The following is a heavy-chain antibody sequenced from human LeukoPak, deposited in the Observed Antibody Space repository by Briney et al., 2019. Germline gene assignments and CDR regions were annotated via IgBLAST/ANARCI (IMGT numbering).Heavy chain of an antibody. CDR2: INHSGST. V-gene: IGHV4-34*01. Sequence: PSETLSLTCAVYGGSFSGCYWSWIRQPPGKGLEWIGEINHSGSTNYNPSLKSRVTISVDTSKNQFSLKLSSVTAADTAVYYCARGSLWCDFWSGKGYYYYYMDVWGKGTTVTVSS. J-gene: IGHJ6*03. D-gene: IGHD3-3*01. CDR3: ARGSLWCDFWSGKGYYYYYMDV. CDR1: GGSFSGCY.